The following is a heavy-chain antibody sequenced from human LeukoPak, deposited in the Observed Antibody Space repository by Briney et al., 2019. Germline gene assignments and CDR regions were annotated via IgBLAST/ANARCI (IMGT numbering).Heavy chain of an antibody. V-gene: IGHV4-59*08. CDR2: IYYSGST. CDR3: ARLADGHNLRYFDY. Sequence: SGTLSLTCTVSGDSISTYYWTWIRQPPGKGLEWIGYIYYSGSTNYNPSLKSRVTISADTSKNQFSLKLSSVTAADTAVYYCARLADGHNLRYFDYWGQGTLVTVSS. D-gene: IGHD5-24*01. CDR1: GDSISTYY. J-gene: IGHJ4*02.